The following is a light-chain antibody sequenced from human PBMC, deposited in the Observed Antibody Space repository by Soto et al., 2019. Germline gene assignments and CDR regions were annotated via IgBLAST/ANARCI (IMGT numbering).Light chain of an antibody. CDR1: NIGSKG. Sequence: SYELTQPPSVSVAPGETARISRGGKNIGSKGVHWYQQKPGQAPVLVIYSDTDLPPVIPARFSGSNSANMATLTISRVEAGDEADYYCQVWDSGSAHVLFGGGTKVTVL. J-gene: IGLJ2*01. CDR2: SDT. V-gene: IGLV3-21*01. CDR3: QVWDSGSAHVL.